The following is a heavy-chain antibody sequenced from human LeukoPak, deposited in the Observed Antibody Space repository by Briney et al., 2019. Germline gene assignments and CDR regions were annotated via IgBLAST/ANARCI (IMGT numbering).Heavy chain of an antibody. CDR2: IYYSGST. Sequence: PSETLSLTCTVSGDSISSYYWSWIRQPPGKGLEWIGYIYYSGSTKYNPSLKSRVSISVDTSKSQFSLKLNPVTAADTAVYYCASSNSGSYNDAFDIWGQGTMVTVSS. V-gene: IGHV4-59*01. J-gene: IGHJ3*02. CDR3: ASSNSGSYNDAFDI. CDR1: GDSISSYY. D-gene: IGHD1-26*01.